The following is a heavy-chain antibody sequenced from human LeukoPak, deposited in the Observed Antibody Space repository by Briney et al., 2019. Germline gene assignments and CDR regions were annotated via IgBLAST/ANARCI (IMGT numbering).Heavy chain of an antibody. CDR1: GGSISSYY. D-gene: IGHD6-25*01. Sequence: SETLSLTCTVSGGSISSYYWSWIRQPPGKGLEWIGYIYYSGSTNYNPSLKSRVTISVDTSKNQFSLKLNSVTAADTAVYYCARDSGIAADYWGQGTLVTVSS. J-gene: IGHJ4*02. CDR3: ARDSGIAADY. V-gene: IGHV4-59*01. CDR2: IYYSGST.